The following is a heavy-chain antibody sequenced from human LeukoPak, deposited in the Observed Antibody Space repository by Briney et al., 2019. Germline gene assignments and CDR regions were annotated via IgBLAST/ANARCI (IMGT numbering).Heavy chain of an antibody. Sequence: GGSLRLSCAASGFTFSSYAMSWVRQAPGKGLEWVSYISSSSSTIYYADPVKGRFTISRDNAKNSLYLQMNSLRAEDTAVYYCARKNYGGNPLDPYGMDVWGQGTTVTVSS. CDR3: ARKNYGGNPLDPYGMDV. CDR2: ISSSSSTI. D-gene: IGHD4-23*01. V-gene: IGHV3-48*01. CDR1: GFTFSSYA. J-gene: IGHJ6*02.